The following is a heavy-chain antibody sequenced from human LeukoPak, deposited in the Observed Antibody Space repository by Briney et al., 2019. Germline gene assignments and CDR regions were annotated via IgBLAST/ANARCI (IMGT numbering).Heavy chain of an antibody. J-gene: IGHJ4*02. D-gene: IGHD1-7*01. CDR1: GGSISSDSYY. CDR2: IYYSGST. Sequence: SETLSLTCTVSGGSISSDSYYWGWIRQPPGKGLQWIGCIYYSGSTYYKPSLKSRVTISVDTSKNQFSLKLTSVTAADTAVYYCGRRSRSTWNYRRGDYWGKGTLVTVSS. CDR3: GRRSRSTWNYRRGDY. V-gene: IGHV4-39*01.